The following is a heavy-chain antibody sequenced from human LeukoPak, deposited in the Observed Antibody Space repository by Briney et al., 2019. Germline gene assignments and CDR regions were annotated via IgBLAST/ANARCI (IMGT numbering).Heavy chain of an antibody. CDR2: ISTSSNYK. V-gene: IGHV3-21*01. CDR3: ARFRATRDGYTWSDY. D-gene: IGHD5-24*01. J-gene: IGHJ4*02. CDR1: GFTVSSNY. Sequence: GGSLRLSCAASGFTVSSNYMSWVRQAPGKGLEWVSSISTSSNYKYYADSVKGRFTISRDDAKNSLFLQMASLRAEDTAVYYCARFRATRDGYTWSDYWGQGTLVTVSS.